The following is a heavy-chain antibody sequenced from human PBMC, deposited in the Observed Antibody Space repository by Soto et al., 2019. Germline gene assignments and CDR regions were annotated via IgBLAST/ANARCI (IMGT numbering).Heavy chain of an antibody. J-gene: IGHJ4*02. CDR3: AGARGYNYGYQIDY. D-gene: IGHD5-18*01. Sequence: QVQLQESGPGLVKPSETLSLTCTVSGGSISSYYWSWIRQPPGKGLEWIGYIYYSGSTNYNPSLKSRVTISVDTSKNQFSLKLSSVTAADTAVYYCAGARGYNYGYQIDYWGQGTLVTVSS. CDR1: GGSISSYY. CDR2: IYYSGST. V-gene: IGHV4-59*01.